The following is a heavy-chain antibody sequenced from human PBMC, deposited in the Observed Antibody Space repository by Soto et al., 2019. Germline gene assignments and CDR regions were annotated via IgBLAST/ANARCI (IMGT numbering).Heavy chain of an antibody. V-gene: IGHV3-30*18. CDR1: GFTFSSYG. CDR3: AKDLEDSSGWFYFDY. CDR2: ISDDGSNK. Sequence: QVQLVESGGGVVQPGRSLRLSCAASGFTFSSYGMHWVRQAPGKGLEWVAVISDDGSNKYYADSVKGRFTISRDNSKNTLYLQMNSLRAEDTAVYYCAKDLEDSSGWFYFDYWGQGTLVTVSS. D-gene: IGHD6-19*01. J-gene: IGHJ4*02.